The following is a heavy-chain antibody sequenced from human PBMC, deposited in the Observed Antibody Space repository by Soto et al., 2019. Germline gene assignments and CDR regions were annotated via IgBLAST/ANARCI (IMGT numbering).Heavy chain of an antibody. CDR1: GFAFSTFA. D-gene: IGHD3-22*01. CDR2: ISVSGNNA. V-gene: IGHV3-23*01. J-gene: IGHJ4*02. CDR3: ARDQLRPGILYSLVVLLPEYGR. Sequence: PGGSLRLSCAASGFAFSTFAMTWVRQAPGKGLEWVAAISVSGNNAYYADSVKGRFTISRDNSQNSVFLQMSSLRADDTAVYYCARDQLRPGILYSLVVLLPEYGRWVQGTLVTVSS.